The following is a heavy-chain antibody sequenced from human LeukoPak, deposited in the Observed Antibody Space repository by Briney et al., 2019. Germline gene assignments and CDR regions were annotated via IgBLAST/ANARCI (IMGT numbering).Heavy chain of an antibody. CDR3: ARGSSSWGKGDY. J-gene: IGHJ4*02. Sequence: GGSLRLSCAASGFTFSRYGMNWVRQAPGKGLEWVSYISSSSSTIYYADSVKGRFTISRDNAKNSLYLRMSSLRDEDTAVYYCARGSSSWGKGDYWGQGTLVTVSS. D-gene: IGHD6-13*01. CDR1: GFTFSRYG. CDR2: ISSSSSTI. V-gene: IGHV3-48*02.